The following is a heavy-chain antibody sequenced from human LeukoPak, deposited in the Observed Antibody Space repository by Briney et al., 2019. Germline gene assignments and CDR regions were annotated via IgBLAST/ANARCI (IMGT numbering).Heavy chain of an antibody. Sequence: GGSLRLSCVVSGFTFSNYAMSWVRQAPGKGREWVSFIYSGGSTYNADSVKGRFTISRDNSKNTLYLQMNSLRAEDTAVYYCARAGILTGYYLDYWGQGTLVTVSS. V-gene: IGHV3-66*01. CDR1: GFTFSNYA. D-gene: IGHD3-9*01. CDR2: IYSGGST. CDR3: ARAGILTGYYLDY. J-gene: IGHJ4*02.